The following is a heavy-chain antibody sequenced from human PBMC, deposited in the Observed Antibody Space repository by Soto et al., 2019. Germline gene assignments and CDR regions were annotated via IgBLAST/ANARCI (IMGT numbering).Heavy chain of an antibody. CDR2: IYYSGST. Sequence: SETLSLTCTVSGVSISSGDYYWSWIRQPPGKGLEWIGCIYYSGSTYYNPSLKSRVTISVDTSKNQFSLKLSSVTAADTAVYYCARQSTYYSAPYYFDYWGQGTLVTVSS. CDR3: ARQSTYYSAPYYFDY. V-gene: IGHV4-39*01. J-gene: IGHJ4*02. CDR1: GVSISSGDYY. D-gene: IGHD3-10*01.